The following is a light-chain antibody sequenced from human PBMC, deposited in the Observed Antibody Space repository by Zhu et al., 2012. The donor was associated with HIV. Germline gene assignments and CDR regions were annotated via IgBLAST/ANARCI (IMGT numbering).Light chain of an antibody. CDR1: QSVSTSY. Sequence: EVVLTQSPGTLSLSPGERATLSCRASQSVSTSYLAWYQQKPGQSPRLLIYGASSRATGIPDFTLTISRLEPEDFAVYYCQQYGNSLFTFGPGTKVDIK. CDR2: GAS. V-gene: IGKV3-20*01. CDR3: QQYGNSLFT. J-gene: IGKJ3*01.